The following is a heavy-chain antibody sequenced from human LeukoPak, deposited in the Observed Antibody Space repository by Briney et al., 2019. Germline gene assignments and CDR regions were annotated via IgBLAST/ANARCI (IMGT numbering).Heavy chain of an antibody. J-gene: IGHJ6*02. CDR2: TSSSSTTI. CDR1: GFTFSSYS. V-gene: IGHV3-48*02. D-gene: IGHD3-22*01. CDR3: ARDPTYDSSGYYQYYYGMDV. Sequence: GGSLRLSCAASGFTFSSYSMNWVRQAPGKGLEWVSYTSSSSTTIYYADSVKGRFTISRDNAKNSLYLQMNSLRDEDTAVYYCARDPTYDSSGYYQYYYGMDVWGQGTTVTVSS.